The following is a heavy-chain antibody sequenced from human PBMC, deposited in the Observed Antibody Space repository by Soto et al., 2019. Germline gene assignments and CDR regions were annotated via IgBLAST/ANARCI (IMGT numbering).Heavy chain of an antibody. D-gene: IGHD3-3*01. J-gene: IGHJ5*02. CDR1: GGSISSYY. Sequence: SETLSLTCTVSGGSISSYYWSWIRQPPGKGLEWIGYIYYCGSTNYNPSLKSRVTISVDTSKNQFSLKLSSVTAADTAVYYCARNERGDYDFWSGYSVGWFDPWGQGTLVTVSS. V-gene: IGHV4-59*01. CDR2: IYYCGST. CDR3: ARNERGDYDFWSGYSVGWFDP.